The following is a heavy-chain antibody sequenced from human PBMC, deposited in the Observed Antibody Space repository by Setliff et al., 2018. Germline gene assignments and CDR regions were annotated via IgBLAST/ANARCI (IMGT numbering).Heavy chain of an antibody. CDR3: ARSQWDGLWFKELLSN. CDR1: GYSFSNYD. V-gene: IGHV1-18*01. Sequence: GASVKVSCKASGYSFSNYDIMWVRQAPGQGLEWMGWISVYTGHTKSAQKFLGRVTMTTDTSTSTAYMELRSLTSDDTAVYYCARSQWDGLWFKELLSNWGQGTQGT. CDR2: ISVYTGHT. J-gene: IGHJ4*02. D-gene: IGHD3-10*01.